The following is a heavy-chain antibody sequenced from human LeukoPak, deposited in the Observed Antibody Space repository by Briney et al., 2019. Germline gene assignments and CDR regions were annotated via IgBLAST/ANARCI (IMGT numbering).Heavy chain of an antibody. CDR1: GGFINSGNYY. J-gene: IGHJ6*02. D-gene: IGHD3-10*01. V-gene: IGHV4-30-4*01. Sequence: PSQTLSLTCSVSGGFINSGNYYWSWIRQPPGKGLEWIGYIYYSRSAYHNPSLKSRVFISVDRSKNQISLRLASVTASDTAVYYCARVPYDYYGSGRYYYYGMDVWGQGTTVTVSS. CDR3: ARVPYDYYGSGRYYYYGMDV. CDR2: IYYSRSA.